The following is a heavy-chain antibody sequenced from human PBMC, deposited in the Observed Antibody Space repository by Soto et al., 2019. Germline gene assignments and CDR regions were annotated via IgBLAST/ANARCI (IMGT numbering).Heavy chain of an antibody. V-gene: IGHV3-33*01. CDR3: ARDYNPEVGSSWYRTDY. CDR2: IWYDGSNK. Sequence: GGSLRLSCAASGFTFSSYGMHWVRQAPGKGLEWVAVIWYDGSNKYYADSVKGRFTISRDNSKNTLYLQMNSLRAEDTAVYYCARDYNPEVGSSWYRTDYWGQGTLVTVSS. J-gene: IGHJ4*02. D-gene: IGHD6-13*01. CDR1: GFTFSSYG.